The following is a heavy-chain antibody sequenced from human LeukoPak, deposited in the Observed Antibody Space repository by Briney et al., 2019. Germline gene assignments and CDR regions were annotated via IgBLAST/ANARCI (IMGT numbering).Heavy chain of an antibody. CDR3: ASYIGIAAAGPGGWFDP. CDR2: IYYSGST. Sequence: PSETLSLTCTVSGASISSYYWSWIRQPPGKGLEWIGYIYYSGSTNYNPSLKSRVTISVDTSKNQFSLKLSSVTAADTAVYYCASYIGIAAAGPGGWFDPWGQGTLVTVSS. V-gene: IGHV4-59*01. J-gene: IGHJ5*02. D-gene: IGHD6-13*01. CDR1: GASISSYY.